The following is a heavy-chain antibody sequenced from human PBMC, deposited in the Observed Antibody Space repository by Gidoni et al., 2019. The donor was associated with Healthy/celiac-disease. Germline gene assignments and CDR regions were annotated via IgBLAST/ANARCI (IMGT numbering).Heavy chain of an antibody. CDR2: INHSGST. CDR1: GGSFSGYY. J-gene: IGHJ6*02. V-gene: IGHV4-34*01. CDR3: AGLARGYYYGMDV. Sequence: QVQLQQWGAGLLKPSETLSLTCAVYGGSFSGYYWSWIRQPPGKGLEWIGEINHSGSTNYNPSLKSRVTISVDTSKNQFSLKLSSVTAADTAVYYCAGLARGYYYGMDVWGQGTTVTVSS. D-gene: IGHD3-3*02.